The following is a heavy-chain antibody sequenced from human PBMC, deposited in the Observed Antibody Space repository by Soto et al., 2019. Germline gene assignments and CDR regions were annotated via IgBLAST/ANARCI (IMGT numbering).Heavy chain of an antibody. CDR3: ARGVVKRSRGVIWTKGWFDP. CDR2: IYYSGST. J-gene: IGHJ5*02. Sequence: SETLSLTCTVSGGSISSYYWSWIRQPPGKGLEWIGYIYYSGSTNYNPSLKSRVTISVDTSKNQSSLKLSSVTAADTAVYYCARGVVKRSRGVIWTKGWFDPWGQGTLVTVSS. CDR1: GGSISSYY. D-gene: IGHD3-10*01. V-gene: IGHV4-59*01.